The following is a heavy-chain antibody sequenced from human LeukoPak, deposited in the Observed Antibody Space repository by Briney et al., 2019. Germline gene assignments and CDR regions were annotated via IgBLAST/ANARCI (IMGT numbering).Heavy chain of an antibody. V-gene: IGHV5-51*01. Sequence: GESLKISCQGSGYSFSSYWIGWVRLMPGKGLEWMGIIYPGDSDTRYSPSFQGQVTISADKSISTAYLQWSSLKASDTAMYYCARGPTLSHFDYWGQGTLVTVSS. CDR1: GYSFSSYW. J-gene: IGHJ4*02. CDR3: ARGPTLSHFDY. CDR2: IYPGDSDT.